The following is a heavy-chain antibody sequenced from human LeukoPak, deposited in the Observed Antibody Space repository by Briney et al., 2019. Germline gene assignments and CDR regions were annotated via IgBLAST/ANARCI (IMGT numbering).Heavy chain of an antibody. D-gene: IGHD5-18*01. CDR2: IYYSGST. J-gene: IGHJ6*03. CDR3: ATNFGYSYGYGVGPGADYYYYYMDV. Sequence: PSETLSLTCTVSGGSISSYYWSWIRQPPGKGLEWVGYIYYSGSTNYNPSLKSRVTISVDTSKNQFSLKLSSVTAPDTAVYYCATNFGYSYGYGVGPGADYYYYYMDVWGKGTTVTVSS. V-gene: IGHV4-59*01. CDR1: GGSISSYY.